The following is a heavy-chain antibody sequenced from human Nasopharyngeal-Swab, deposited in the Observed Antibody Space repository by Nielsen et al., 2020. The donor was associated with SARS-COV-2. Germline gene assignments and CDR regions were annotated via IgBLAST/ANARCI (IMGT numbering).Heavy chain of an antibody. Sequence: GGSLRLSCAASGFTFTDYVMTWVRRAPGKGLEWVSYIPPTASHIYYADSVRGRFTISRDNAKKSLYLQMESLRPEDTAVYYCARDRGWGYSGYGSLDYWGQGVLVTVSS. J-gene: IGHJ4*02. CDR3: ARDRGWGYSGYGSLDY. CDR2: IPPTASHI. V-gene: IGHV3-48*01. CDR1: GFTFTDYV. D-gene: IGHD2-15*01.